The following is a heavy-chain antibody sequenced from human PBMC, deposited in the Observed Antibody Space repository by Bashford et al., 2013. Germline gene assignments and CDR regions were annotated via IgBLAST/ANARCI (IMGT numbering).Heavy chain of an antibody. CDR2: TYYRSKWYN. CDR1: GDSVSSNSAA. CDR3: ARGNYDILTGHNWFDP. J-gene: IGHJ5*02. V-gene: IGHV6-1*01. Sequence: QTLSLTCAISGDSVSSNSAAWNWIRQSPSRGLEWLGRTYYRSKWYNDYAVSVKSRITINPDTSKNQFSLQLNSVTPEDTAVYYCARGNYDILTGHNWFDPWGQGTLVTVSS. D-gene: IGHD3-9*01.